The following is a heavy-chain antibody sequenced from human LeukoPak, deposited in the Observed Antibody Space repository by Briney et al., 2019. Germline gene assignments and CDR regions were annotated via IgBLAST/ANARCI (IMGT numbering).Heavy chain of an antibody. CDR2: IRYDGSTN. Sequence: PGGSLRLSCAASGFTFRNYDMHWVRQPPGKGLEWVAFIRYDGSTNYYAESVKGRFTISRDNSKNTMYLQIDGLRVEDTGVYYCAKAIARGADYWGQGTLVTVSS. CDR3: AKAIARGADY. J-gene: IGHJ4*02. D-gene: IGHD3-10*01. V-gene: IGHV3-30*02. CDR1: GFTFRNYD.